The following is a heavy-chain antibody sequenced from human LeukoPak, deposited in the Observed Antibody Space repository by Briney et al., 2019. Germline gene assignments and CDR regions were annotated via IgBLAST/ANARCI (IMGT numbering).Heavy chain of an antibody. V-gene: IGHV4-39*01. D-gene: IGHD2-15*01. Sequence: SETLSLTCTVSGGSIGSSSYYWGWIRQPPGKGLEWIGSIYYSGSTYYNPSLKSRVTISVDTSKNQFSLKLSSVTAADTAVYYCARIVVDPAKTDYWGQGTLVTVSS. CDR2: IYYSGST. CDR1: GGSIGSSSYY. J-gene: IGHJ4*02. CDR3: ARIVVDPAKTDY.